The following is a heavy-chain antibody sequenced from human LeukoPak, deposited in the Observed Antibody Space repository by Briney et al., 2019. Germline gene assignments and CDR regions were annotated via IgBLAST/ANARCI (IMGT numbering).Heavy chain of an antibody. V-gene: IGHV1-2*02. J-gene: IGHJ5*02. D-gene: IGHD2-2*01. CDR2: INLNSGDT. Sequence: ASVKVSCKASGYTFTGYYIHWVRQAPGQGLEWMGWINLNSGDTHYAQKFQGRVTMTRDTSISTAYMDLNSLISDDTAVYYCARVQYQLLFEGNWFDPWGQGTLVTVSS. CDR3: ARVQYQLLFEGNWFDP. CDR1: GYTFTGYY.